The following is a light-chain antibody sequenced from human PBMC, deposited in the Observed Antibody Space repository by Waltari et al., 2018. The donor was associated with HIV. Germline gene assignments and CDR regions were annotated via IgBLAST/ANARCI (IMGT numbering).Light chain of an antibody. CDR3: VAWDDSLSGYV. J-gene: IGLJ1*01. CDR1: SSNVGSKP. V-gene: IGLV1-47*01. Sequence: QSVLPQPPSASGTLGQSVTISCPGSSSNVGSKPVYWFQQVSGTAPKLLIKRDYQRRSGIPDRVSGSKSGASASLTISGLRSEDEADYYCVAWDDSLSGYVFGTGTKVSVL. CDR2: RDY.